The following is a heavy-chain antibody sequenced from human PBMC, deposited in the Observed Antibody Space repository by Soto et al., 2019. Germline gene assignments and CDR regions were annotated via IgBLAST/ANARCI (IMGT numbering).Heavy chain of an antibody. CDR3: VRGGYVHAFDY. CDR2: IYYSGNT. CDR1: GGSISCYY. V-gene: IGHV4-59*01. Sequence: SETLSLTCTVSGGSISCYYWGWIRQPPGKGLEWIGSIYYSGNTHYNPSLKSRVTISVDTSMSQFSLNLDSVTAVDSAVYYCVRGGYVHAFDYWGQGALVTVSS. J-gene: IGHJ4*02. D-gene: IGHD5-12*01.